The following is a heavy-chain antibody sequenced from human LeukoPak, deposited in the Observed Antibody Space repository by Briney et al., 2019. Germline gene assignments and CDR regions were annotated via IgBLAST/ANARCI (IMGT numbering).Heavy chain of an antibody. CDR3: ARKATRPLGAFDI. D-gene: IGHD5-24*01. CDR1: GYSISSGYY. J-gene: IGHJ3*02. CDR2: IYHSGST. Sequence: SSETLSLTCTVSGYSISSGYYWGWIRQPPGKGLEWIGSIYHSGSTYYNPSLKSRVTISVDTSKNQFSLKLSSVTAADTAVYYCARKATRPLGAFDIWGQGTMVTVSS. V-gene: IGHV4-38-2*02.